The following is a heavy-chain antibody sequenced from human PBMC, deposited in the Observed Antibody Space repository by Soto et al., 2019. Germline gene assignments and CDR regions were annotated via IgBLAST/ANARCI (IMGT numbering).Heavy chain of an antibody. J-gene: IGHJ4*02. Sequence: QVQLVQSGAEVKKPGASVKVSCKASGYTFTSYAMNWVRQAPGQRLEWMGWINAGNGNTKYSQKFQGRVTITRDTAASTAYMEMSSLRSEEKAMYYCAREDGRSWYALDYWGQGALCTVSS. CDR3: AREDGRSWYALDY. V-gene: IGHV1-3*01. CDR2: INAGNGNT. D-gene: IGHD6-13*01. CDR1: GYTFTSYA.